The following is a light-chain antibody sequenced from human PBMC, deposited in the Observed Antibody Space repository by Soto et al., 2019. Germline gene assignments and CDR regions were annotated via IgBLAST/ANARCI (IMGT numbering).Light chain of an antibody. J-gene: IGKJ5*01. CDR2: YIS. CDR1: QSAGNF. V-gene: IGKV3D-15*01. CDR3: HQHYQGPLS. Sequence: VRGGSRPARSVSAGGRAGKECRARQSAGNFLAWYQQKPGQAPRLLIYYISTRATGTPARFSGSGSITEFTLTTASLQTEYSAVYYGHQHYQGPLSFGQGTRLEIK.